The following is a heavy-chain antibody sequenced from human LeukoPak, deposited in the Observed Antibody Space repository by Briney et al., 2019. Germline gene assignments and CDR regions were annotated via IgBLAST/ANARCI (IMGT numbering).Heavy chain of an antibody. J-gene: IGHJ6*02. CDR2: MNQEGSEK. V-gene: IGHV3-7*05. CDR3: ARDRYCSS. Sequence: GGSLRLSCAASGFTFSRYWMTWVRQAPGKGLEWVTNMNQEGSEKYYVDSVKGRFTISRDNAKNSLYLQKNSLRAEDTAVYYCARDRYCSSWGQGTTVTVSS. D-gene: IGHD2-15*01. CDR1: GFTFSRYW.